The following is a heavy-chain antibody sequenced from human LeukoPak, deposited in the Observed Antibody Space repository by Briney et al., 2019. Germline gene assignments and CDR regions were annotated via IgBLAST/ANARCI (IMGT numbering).Heavy chain of an antibody. V-gene: IGHV4-34*01. CDR1: GGSFSGYN. D-gene: IGHD2-21*02. J-gene: IGHJ5*02. Sequence: SETLSLTCAVYGGSFSGYNWSWIRQPPGKGLEWIGEINHSGGANYNPSLKNRVSISIDTSKKQFSLKLSSVTAADTAVYYCASCYCSGVDCYSWFDPWGQGTLVTVSS. CDR3: ASCYCSGVDCYSWFDP. CDR2: INHSGGA.